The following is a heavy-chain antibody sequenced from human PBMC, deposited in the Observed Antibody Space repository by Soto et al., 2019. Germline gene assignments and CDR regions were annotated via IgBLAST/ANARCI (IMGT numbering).Heavy chain of an antibody. D-gene: IGHD4-17*01. Sequence: EVQLVESGGGLVQPGRSLRLSCAASGFTVDDYAMHWVRQAPGKGLEWVSGISSNSDTIDYADSVQGRFTISRDNSKTSLFLQMNSLRPEDTALYYCAKDMKWGGMTTIHYFDSWGQGTLVTVSS. V-gene: IGHV3-9*01. CDR3: AKDMKWGGMTTIHYFDS. CDR2: ISSNSDTI. CDR1: GFTVDDYA. J-gene: IGHJ4*02.